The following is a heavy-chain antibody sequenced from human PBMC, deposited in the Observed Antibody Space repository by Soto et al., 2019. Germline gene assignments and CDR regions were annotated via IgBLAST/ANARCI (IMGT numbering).Heavy chain of an antibody. CDR2: IRSKAYGGTT. Sequence: PGGSLRLSCTASGFTFGYYAMNWVRQAPGKGLEWVVSIRSKAYGGTTEYAASVKGRFTISRDDSKSIAYLQMNSLKTEDTAVYYCRRDSRKAGYYNGMDVWGQGTTVTVSS. V-gene: IGHV3-49*04. D-gene: IGHD6-25*01. CDR1: GFTFGYYA. J-gene: IGHJ6*02. CDR3: RRDSRKAGYYNGMDV.